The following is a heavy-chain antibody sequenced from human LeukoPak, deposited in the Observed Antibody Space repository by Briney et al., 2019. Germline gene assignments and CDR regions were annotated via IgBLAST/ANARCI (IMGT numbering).Heavy chain of an antibody. CDR1: GFTFSSYA. Sequence: PGGSLQLSCAASGFTFSSYALHGVRPAPGKGLEGVAVISYDDGSNKYYADSVKGRFTISRDNSKNTLYLQMNSLRTEDTAVYYCARESGGNTPYYFDYWGQGTLVTVSS. V-gene: IGHV3-30*04. CDR2: ISYDDGSNK. D-gene: IGHD2-2*02. J-gene: IGHJ4*02. CDR3: ARESGGNTPYYFDY.